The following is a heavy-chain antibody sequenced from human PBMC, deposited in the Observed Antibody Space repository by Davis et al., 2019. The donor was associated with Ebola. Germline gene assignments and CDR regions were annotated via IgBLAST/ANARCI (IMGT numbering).Heavy chain of an antibody. CDR3: AKPGGPWGGMDV. V-gene: IGHV3-9*01. Sequence: GGFLRLSCAASGFTFDDYAMHWVRQAPGKGLEWVSGISWNSGSIGYADSVKGRFTISRDNAKNSLYLQMNSLRAEDTALYYCAKPGGPWGGMDVWGQGTTVTVSS. CDR1: GFTFDDYA. J-gene: IGHJ6*02. CDR2: ISWNSGSI. D-gene: IGHD3-16*01.